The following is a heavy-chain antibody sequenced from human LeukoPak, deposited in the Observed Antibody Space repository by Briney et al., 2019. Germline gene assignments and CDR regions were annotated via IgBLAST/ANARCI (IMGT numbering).Heavy chain of an antibody. J-gene: IGHJ5*02. Sequence: ASVKVSCKASGYTFTSYYMHWVRQAPGQGLEWMGIINPSGGSTSYAQTFQGRVTMTRDMSTSTVYMELSSLRSEDTAVYYCARGRVTMVRGVMKDSWFDPWGQGTLVTVSS. CDR1: GYTFTSYY. V-gene: IGHV1-46*01. D-gene: IGHD3-10*01. CDR2: INPSGGST. CDR3: ARGRVTMVRGVMKDSWFDP.